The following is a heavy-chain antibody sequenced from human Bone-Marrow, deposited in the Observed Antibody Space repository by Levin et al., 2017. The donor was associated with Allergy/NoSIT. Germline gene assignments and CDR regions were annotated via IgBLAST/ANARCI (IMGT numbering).Heavy chain of an antibody. CDR3: ARDRMNYYDSGGYLYPDAFEV. CDR1: GDSISSGDFY. V-gene: IGHV4-30-4*01. Sequence: MASETLSLTCTVSGDSISSGDFYWSWIRQPPGEGLEWIGYIYLSGGAYYTPSLEHRVTISLDTSKNQFSLNLTSVTAADTAMYYCARDRMNYYDSGGYLYPDAFEVWGQGTMVTVSS. D-gene: IGHD3-22*01. CDR2: IYLSGGA. J-gene: IGHJ3*01.